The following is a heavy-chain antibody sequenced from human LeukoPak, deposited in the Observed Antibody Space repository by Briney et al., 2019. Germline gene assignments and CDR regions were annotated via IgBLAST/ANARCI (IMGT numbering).Heavy chain of an antibody. V-gene: IGHV1-3*03. J-gene: IGHJ4*02. CDR2: INAGNGNT. CDR1: GYTFTSYA. D-gene: IGHD3-3*01. CDR3: ARAANYDFWSGYYEYYFDY. Sequence: GASVKVSCKASGYTFTSYAMHWVRQALGQRLEWMGWINAGNGNTKYSQEFQGRVTITRDTSASTAYMELSSLRSEDMAVYYCARAANYDFWSGYYEYYFDYWGQGTLVTVSS.